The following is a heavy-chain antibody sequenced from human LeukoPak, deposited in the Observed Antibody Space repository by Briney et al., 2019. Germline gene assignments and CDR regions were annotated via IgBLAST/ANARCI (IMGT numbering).Heavy chain of an antibody. CDR1: GFTFSSCS. CDR3: ARSLYGGCDY. V-gene: IGHV3-23*01. D-gene: IGHD3-16*02. CDR2: VNGNGGST. J-gene: IGHJ4*02. Sequence: GGSLRLSCAASGFTFSSCSMNWVRQAPGKGLEWVSGVNGNGGSTSYADSVKGRFTISRDNSKNTVYLQMNSLRVEDTAVYYCARSLYGGCDYWGQGTVVTVSS.